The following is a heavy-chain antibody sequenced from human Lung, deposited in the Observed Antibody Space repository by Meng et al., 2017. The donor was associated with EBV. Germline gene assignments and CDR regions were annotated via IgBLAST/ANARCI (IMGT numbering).Heavy chain of an antibody. CDR1: GDSVSSNIAA. V-gene: IGHV6-1*01. J-gene: IGHJ4*02. Sequence: AQLHQFGPELVNPSQTHSLTCANSGDSVSSNIAAWNWIRQSPSRGLEWLGRTYYRSKWYNDYAVSVKSRIPINPDTSKNQFSLQLNSVTPEDTAVYYCASSRPLAGNWNYHYWGQGTLVTVSS. D-gene: IGHD1-7*01. CDR3: ASSRPLAGNWNYHY. CDR2: TYYRSKWYN.